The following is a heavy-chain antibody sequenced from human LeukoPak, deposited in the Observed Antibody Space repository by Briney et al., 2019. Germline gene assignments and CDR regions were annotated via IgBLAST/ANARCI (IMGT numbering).Heavy chain of an antibody. Sequence: GGSLRLSCAASGFTFSSYGMHWVRQAPGKGLEWVAFIRYDGSKKYYADSVKGRFTISRDNSKNMLYLQMNSLRAEDTAVYYCAKGLDIVVVPAAEHHDYWGQGTLVTVSS. J-gene: IGHJ4*02. CDR2: IRYDGSKK. CDR1: GFTFSSYG. D-gene: IGHD2-2*01. CDR3: AKGLDIVVVPAAEHHDY. V-gene: IGHV3-30*02.